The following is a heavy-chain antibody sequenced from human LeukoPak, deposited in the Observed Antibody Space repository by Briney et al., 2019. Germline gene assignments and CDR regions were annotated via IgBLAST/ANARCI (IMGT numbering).Heavy chain of an antibody. J-gene: IGHJ4*02. D-gene: IGHD2/OR15-2a*01. V-gene: IGHV3-23*01. CDR1: GFTFSSYA. Sequence: PGGSLRLSCAASGFTFSSYAMSWVRQAPGKGLEWVSAISGSGGSTYYADSVKGRLTISRDNSKNTLYLQMNSLRAEDTAVYYCAKDFSSFRTWSVYWGQGTLVTVSS. CDR2: ISGSGGST. CDR3: AKDFSSFRTWSVY.